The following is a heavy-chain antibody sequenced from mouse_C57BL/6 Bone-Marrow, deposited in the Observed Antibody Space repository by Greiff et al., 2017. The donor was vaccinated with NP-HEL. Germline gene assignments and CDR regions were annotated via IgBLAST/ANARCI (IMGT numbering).Heavy chain of an antibody. CDR2: IDPENGDT. Sequence: EVQLQQSGAELVRPGASVKLSCTASGFNIKDAYMHLVKQRPEPGLEWIGWIDPENGDTEYASKFQGKATITADTSSNTAYLQLSSLTSEDTAVDYCTTEVAKRDWYFDGWGTGTTVTVSS. J-gene: IGHJ1*03. CDR1: GFNIKDAY. D-gene: IGHD1-1*01. V-gene: IGHV14-4*01. CDR3: TTEVAKRDWYFDG.